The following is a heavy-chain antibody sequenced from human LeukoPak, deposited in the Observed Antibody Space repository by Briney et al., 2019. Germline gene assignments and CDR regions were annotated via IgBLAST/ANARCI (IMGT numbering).Heavy chain of an antibody. V-gene: IGHV3-48*02. CDR3: ARDLGEWGGYDLTGFDY. CDR2: ISSSSSTI. D-gene: IGHD5-12*01. J-gene: IGHJ4*02. CDR1: GFTFSSYS. Sequence: GGSLRLSCAASGFTFSSYSMNWVRQAPGKGLEWVSYISSSSSTIYYADSVKGRFTISRDNAKNSLYLQMNSLRDEDTAAYYCARDLGEWGGYDLTGFDYWGQGTLVTVSS.